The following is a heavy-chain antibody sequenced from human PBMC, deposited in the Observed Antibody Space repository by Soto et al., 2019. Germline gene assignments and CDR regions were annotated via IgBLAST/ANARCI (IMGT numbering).Heavy chain of an antibody. Sequence: ASVKVSCKASGYTFTGYYMHWVRQAPGQGLEWKGWINPNSGGTNYAQKFQGWVTMTRDTSISTAYMELSRLRSDDTAVYYCARGGVVVVAATDYYMDVWGKGTTVTVSS. J-gene: IGHJ6*03. CDR3: ARGGVVVVAATDYYMDV. CDR1: GYTFTGYY. CDR2: INPNSGGT. D-gene: IGHD2-15*01. V-gene: IGHV1-2*04.